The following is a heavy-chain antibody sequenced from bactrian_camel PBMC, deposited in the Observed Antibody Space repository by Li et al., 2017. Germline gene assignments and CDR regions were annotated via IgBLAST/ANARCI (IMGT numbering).Heavy chain of an antibody. J-gene: IGHJ4*01. D-gene: IGHD6*01. Sequence: HVQLVESGGGLVQPGGSLRLSCAASGFTLSKFWMYWIRQAPGKEFEWVSIIETSGATQYSDSVKGRFTISRDSAKNTVYLQMNNLQPEDTATYYCAEGRGSRGEHCYSLNYWGQGTQVTVS. CDR2: IETSGAT. CDR1: GFTLSKFW. V-gene: IGHV3S1*01. CDR3: AEGRGSRGEHCYSLNY.